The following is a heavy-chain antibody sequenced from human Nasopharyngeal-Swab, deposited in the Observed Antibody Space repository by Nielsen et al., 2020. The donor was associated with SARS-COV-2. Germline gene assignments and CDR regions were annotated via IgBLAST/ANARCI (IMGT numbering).Heavy chain of an antibody. CDR3: AKGGAGAYYFDY. D-gene: IGHD6-19*01. Sequence: LKISCAASGFTFSSYSMNWVRQAPGKGLEWVSLISGDGGSTYYADSVKGRFTISRDNSKNSLYLQMNSLRTEDTALYYCAKGGAGAYYFDYWGQGTLVTVSS. J-gene: IGHJ4*02. V-gene: IGHV3-43*02. CDR1: GFTFSSYS. CDR2: ISGDGGST.